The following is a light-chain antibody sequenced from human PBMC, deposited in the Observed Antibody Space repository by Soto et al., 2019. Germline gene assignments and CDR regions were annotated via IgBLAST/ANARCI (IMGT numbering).Light chain of an antibody. V-gene: IGKV1-16*02. Sequence: DIQMTQSPSSVSASVGDRVTITCRASQDISGYLAWFQLKPGKGPKSLIFAASTLQSGVPSKFSGSGYGTDFTLTISSLQPEDFATYYCQQYLSYPLTFGGGTKVEIE. CDR1: QDISGY. CDR2: AAS. J-gene: IGKJ4*01. CDR3: QQYLSYPLT.